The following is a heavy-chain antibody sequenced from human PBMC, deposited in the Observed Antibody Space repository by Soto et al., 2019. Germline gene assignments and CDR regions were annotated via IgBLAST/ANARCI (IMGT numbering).Heavy chain of an antibody. Sequence: PGESLKISWKGSGYSFTSDLIGWVRQMPGKGLEWMEIIYPGDSDTRYSPSFQGQVTISADKSISTAYLQWSSLKASDTAMYYCARLYYDFWSGYSPYYMDVWGKGTTVTVSS. V-gene: IGHV5-51*01. CDR3: ARLYYDFWSGYSPYYMDV. D-gene: IGHD3-3*01. CDR1: GYSFTSDL. J-gene: IGHJ6*03. CDR2: IYPGDSDT.